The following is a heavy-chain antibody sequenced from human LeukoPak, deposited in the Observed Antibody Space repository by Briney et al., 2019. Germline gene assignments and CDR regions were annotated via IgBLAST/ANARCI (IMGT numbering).Heavy chain of an antibody. D-gene: IGHD4-11*01. CDR2: ISHSGAT. Sequence: SETLSLTCAVSGDPITSANWWSWVRQSPGKGLEWIGEISHSGATNHNPSLKSRVTMSLDKSKNQLSLRVNSVTAADAAVYYCVRGDDYIFDYWGQGTLVTVSS. J-gene: IGHJ4*02. CDR3: VRGDDYIFDY. CDR1: GDPITSANW. V-gene: IGHV4-4*02.